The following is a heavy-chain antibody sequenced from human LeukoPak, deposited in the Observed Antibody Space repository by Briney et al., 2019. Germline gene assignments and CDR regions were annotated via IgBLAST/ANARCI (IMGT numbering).Heavy chain of an antibody. CDR1: GFTVSSNY. CDR2: ISSSSSYI. V-gene: IGHV3-21*01. CDR3: ARDLATVVPYYFDY. Sequence: PGGSLRLSCAASGFTVSSNYMSWVRQAPGKGLEWVSSISSSSSYIYYADSVKGRFTISRDNAKNSLYLQMNSLRAEDTAVYYCARDLATVVPYYFDYWGQGTLVTVSS. J-gene: IGHJ4*02. D-gene: IGHD4-23*01.